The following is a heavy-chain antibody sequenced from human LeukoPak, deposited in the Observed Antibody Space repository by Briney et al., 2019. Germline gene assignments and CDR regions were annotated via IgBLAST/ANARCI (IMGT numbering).Heavy chain of an antibody. D-gene: IGHD2-21*02. CDR1: GYTFTSYY. Sequence: ASVKVSCKASGYTFTSYYMHWVRQAPGQGLEWMGIINPSGGSTSYAQKFQGRVTMTRDTSTSTVYMELSSLRSEDTAVYYCARGEVVTPTPYYYYYMDVWGKGTTVTVSS. J-gene: IGHJ6*03. CDR2: INPSGGST. CDR3: ARGEVVTPTPYYYYYMDV. V-gene: IGHV1-46*01.